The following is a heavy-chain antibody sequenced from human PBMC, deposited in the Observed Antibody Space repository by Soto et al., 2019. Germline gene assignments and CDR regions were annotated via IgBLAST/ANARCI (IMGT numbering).Heavy chain of an antibody. V-gene: IGHV3-48*02. D-gene: IGHD3-10*02. Sequence: GESLKISCEASGFTISECSMNWVRQAPGKGLEWLAYITIRTGNVLYADSVRGRFTISADNAENSVILQMNSLRDEDSAVYFCVRDRDLYRDMFHADLWGQGTLVTVSS. CDR1: GFTISECS. CDR2: ITIRTGNV. J-gene: IGHJ4*01. CDR3: VRDRDLYRDMFHADL.